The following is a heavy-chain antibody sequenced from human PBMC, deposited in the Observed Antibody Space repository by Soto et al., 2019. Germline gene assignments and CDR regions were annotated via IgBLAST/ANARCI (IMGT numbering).Heavy chain of an antibody. J-gene: IGHJ4*02. CDR2: ISGSGGST. V-gene: IGHV3-23*01. CDR3: AKGLSPLFSSSSVLGY. Sequence: GGSLRLSCAASGFTFSSYAMSWVRQAPGKGLEWVSAISGSGGSTYYADSVKGRFTISRDNSKNTLYLQMNSLRAEDTAVYYCAKGLSPLFSSSSVLGYWGQGTLVTVSS. CDR1: GFTFSSYA. D-gene: IGHD6-13*01.